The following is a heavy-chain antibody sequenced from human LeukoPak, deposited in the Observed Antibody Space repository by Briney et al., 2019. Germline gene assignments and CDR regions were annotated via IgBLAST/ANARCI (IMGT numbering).Heavy chain of an antibody. CDR2: MNPNSGNT. V-gene: IGHV1-8*03. D-gene: IGHD6-13*01. J-gene: IGHJ6*03. CDR1: GGTFSSYA. CDR3: ARGGSSSWQGYCYYYYMDV. Sequence: ASVKVSCKASGGTFSSYAISWVRQATGQGLEWMGWMNPNSGNTGYAQKFQGRVTITRNTSISTAYMELSSLRSEDTAVYYCARGGSSSWQGYCYYYYMDVWGKGTTVTVSS.